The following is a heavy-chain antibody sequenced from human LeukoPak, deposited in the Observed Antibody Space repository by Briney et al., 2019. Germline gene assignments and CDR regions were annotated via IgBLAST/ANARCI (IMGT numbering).Heavy chain of an antibody. CDR1: GITFSDYT. J-gene: IGHJ6*02. Sequence: GGSQRLSCAASGITFSDYTMSWIRQAPGKGLEWISYIGSSGRTIYYADSVKGRFTISRDNAKNSLYLQMNSLRAEDTAVYFCATMHYYALDVWGQGTTVTVSS. CDR3: ATMHYYALDV. CDR2: IGSSGRTI. V-gene: IGHV3-11*01.